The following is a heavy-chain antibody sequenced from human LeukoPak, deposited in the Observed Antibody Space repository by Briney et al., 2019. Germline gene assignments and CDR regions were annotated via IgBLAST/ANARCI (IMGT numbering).Heavy chain of an antibody. J-gene: IGHJ4*02. V-gene: IGHV4-39*01. CDR3: ARKLWSYYFDY. D-gene: IGHD3-10*01. Sequence: PSETLSLTCTVSGGSISSSSYYWGWIRQPPGKGLEWIGSIYYNGSTYYNPSLKSRVTISIDTSKNQFSLKLNSVTAADTAVYYCARKLWSYYFDYWGQGTLVTVSS. CDR2: IYYNGST. CDR1: GGSISSSSYY.